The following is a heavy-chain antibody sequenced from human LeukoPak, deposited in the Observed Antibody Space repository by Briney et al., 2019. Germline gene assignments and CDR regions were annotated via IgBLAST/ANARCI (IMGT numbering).Heavy chain of an antibody. CDR3: ARDCRDGYARFDL. Sequence: GASVKVSCKASGGTFSSYAISWVRQAPGQGLEWMGIINPSGGSTSYAQKFQGRVTMTRDTSTSTVYMELSSLRSEDTAVYYCARDCRDGYARFDLWGRGTLVTVSS. D-gene: IGHD5-24*01. CDR1: GGTFSSYA. J-gene: IGHJ2*01. CDR2: INPSGGST. V-gene: IGHV1-46*01.